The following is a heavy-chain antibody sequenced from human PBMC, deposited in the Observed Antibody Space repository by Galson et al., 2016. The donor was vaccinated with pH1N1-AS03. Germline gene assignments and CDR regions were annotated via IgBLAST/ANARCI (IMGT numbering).Heavy chain of an antibody. D-gene: IGHD1-1*01. J-gene: IGHJ4*02. CDR2: ISTAGITT. V-gene: IGHV3-11*01. CDR3: ARNWNYFNL. CDR1: GFTFDYFY. Sequence: SLRLSCAASGFTFDYFYMSWIRQAPGKGLEWISFISTAGITTHYADSVKGRFTISRDNANNSIYSEMTSLRPEDKAIYYCARNWNYFNLWGQGVLVTVSS.